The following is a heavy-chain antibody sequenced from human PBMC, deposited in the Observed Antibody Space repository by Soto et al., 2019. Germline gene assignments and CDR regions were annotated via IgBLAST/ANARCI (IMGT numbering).Heavy chain of an antibody. V-gene: IGHV4-34*01. CDR2: INHSGST. J-gene: IGHJ6*03. CDR1: GGSFSGYY. D-gene: IGHD1-20*01. Sequence: SETLSLTCAVYGGSFSGYYWSWIRQPPGKGLEWIGEINHSGSTNYNPSLKSRVTISVDTSKNQFSLKLSSVTAADTAVYYCARGSRYNWNYYYYYYMDVWGKGTTVTVSS. CDR3: ARGSRYNWNYYYYYYMDV.